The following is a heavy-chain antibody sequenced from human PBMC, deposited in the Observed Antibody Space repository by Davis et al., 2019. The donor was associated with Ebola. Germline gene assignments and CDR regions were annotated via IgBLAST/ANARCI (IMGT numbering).Heavy chain of an antibody. V-gene: IGHV1-3*01. J-gene: IGHJ4*02. CDR3: ARFYCTGGVCRYYFDY. CDR1: GYTFTSYA. D-gene: IGHD2-8*02. CDR2: INAGNGNT. Sequence: ASVKVSCKASGYTFTSYAMHWVRQAPGQRLEWMGWINAGNGNTKYSQKFQGRVTMTTDTSTSTAYMELRSLRSDDTAVYYCARFYCTGGVCRYYFDYWGQGTLVTVSS.